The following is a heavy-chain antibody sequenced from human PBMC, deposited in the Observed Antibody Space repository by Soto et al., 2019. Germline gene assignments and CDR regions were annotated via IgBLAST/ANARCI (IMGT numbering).Heavy chain of an antibody. J-gene: IGHJ6*02. V-gene: IGHV4-61*01. CDR1: GGSVSSGSYY. D-gene: IGHD2-15*01. Sequence: PSETLSLTCTVSGGSVSSGSYYWSWIRQPPGKGLEWIGYIYYSGSTNYNPSLKSRVTISVDTSKNRFSLKLSSVTAADTAVYYCAREIAATNYYYYGMDVWGQGTTVTVSS. CDR3: AREIAATNYYYYGMDV. CDR2: IYYSGST.